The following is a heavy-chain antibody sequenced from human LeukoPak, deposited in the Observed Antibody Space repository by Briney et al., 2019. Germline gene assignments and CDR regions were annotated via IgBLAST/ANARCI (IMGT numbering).Heavy chain of an antibody. CDR2: ISGSGGYT. D-gene: IGHD3-10*01. CDR1: GFTFTSYA. Sequence: GGSLRFSCAASGFTFTSYAMSWVRQAPGKGLEWVSCISGSGGYTYYPDSVKGRFTISRDNSKNTLYLQMNSLRAEDTAVYYCAKGAFERFGEPSDYWGQGTLVTVSS. J-gene: IGHJ4*02. V-gene: IGHV3-23*01. CDR3: AKGAFERFGEPSDY.